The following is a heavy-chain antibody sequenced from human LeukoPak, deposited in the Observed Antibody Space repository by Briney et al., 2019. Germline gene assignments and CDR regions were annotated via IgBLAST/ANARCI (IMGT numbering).Heavy chain of an antibody. CDR1: GFTFNKSW. CDR2: IKEDGTQK. Sequence: PGGSLRLSCAASGFTFNKSWMSWVRQAPGKGPEGVANIKEDGTQKYYVDSVKGRFTISRDNAKDSLFLQMNSLRAEDTAVYYCARGARLWGQGTLVTVSS. CDR3: ARGARL. J-gene: IGHJ4*02. V-gene: IGHV3-7*01.